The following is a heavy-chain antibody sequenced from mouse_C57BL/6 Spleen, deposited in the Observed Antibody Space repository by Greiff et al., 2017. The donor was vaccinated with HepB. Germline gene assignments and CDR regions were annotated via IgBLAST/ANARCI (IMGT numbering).Heavy chain of an antibody. Sequence: QVQLQQPGAELVMPGASVKLSCKASGYTFTSYWMHWVKQRPGQGLEWIGEIDPSDSYTNYNQKFKGKSTLTVDKSSSTAYMQLSSLTSEDSAVYYCARRGYYGSSPDWFAYWGQGTLVTVSA. CDR2: IDPSDSYT. J-gene: IGHJ3*01. CDR1: GYTFTSYW. D-gene: IGHD1-1*01. CDR3: ARRGYYGSSPDWFAY. V-gene: IGHV1-69*01.